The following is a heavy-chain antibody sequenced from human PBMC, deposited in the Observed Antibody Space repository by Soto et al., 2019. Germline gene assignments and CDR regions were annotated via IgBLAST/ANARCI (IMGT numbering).Heavy chain of an antibody. CDR1: GGSFCRYM. V-gene: IGHV4-34*01. D-gene: IGHD1-26*01. CDR2: INHSGSS. Sequence: SETLSLTCAVSGGSFCRYMWNCLRQTPGKGLQWIGQINHSGSSIHNPSLKNRVTISTMSNNKFSLELSSVTAADTAVYYCTRGLFSGRDYAGRWYYMVSWCQVTMVTDSS. CDR3: TRGLFSGRDYAGRWYYMVS. J-gene: IGHJ5*02.